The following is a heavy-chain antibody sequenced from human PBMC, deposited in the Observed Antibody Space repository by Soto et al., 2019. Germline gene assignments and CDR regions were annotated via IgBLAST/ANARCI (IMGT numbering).Heavy chain of an antibody. CDR2: IHSSGTT. CDR1: CGSINSFY. J-gene: IGHJ4*02. V-gene: IGHV4-4*07. Sequence: SETLSLTCTVSCGSINSFYWSWIRQPAGKGLEWIGRIHSSGTTNYNPSLKSRVTMSVDTSRNQFSLKLTSVTAADTAVYYCARDRIIGTSYSDYWGQGVLVTVSS. CDR3: ARDRIIGTSYSDY. D-gene: IGHD1-7*01.